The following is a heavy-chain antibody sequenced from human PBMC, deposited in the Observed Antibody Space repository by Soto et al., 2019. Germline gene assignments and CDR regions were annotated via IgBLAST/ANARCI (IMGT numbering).Heavy chain of an antibody. D-gene: IGHD1-26*01. CDR2: INHSGFT. V-gene: IGHV4-34*01. CDR3: ARAAVKLGATLFDS. J-gene: IGHJ4*02. Sequence: PWETLSLTCAVSGGSLRGHYWSWIRQSPEKGLEWIGEINHSGFTNYIPTLKSRVTISRDASKNQFSLRLSSMTAADSAVYFCARAAVKLGATLFDSWGQGTLVTVSS. CDR1: GGSLRGHY.